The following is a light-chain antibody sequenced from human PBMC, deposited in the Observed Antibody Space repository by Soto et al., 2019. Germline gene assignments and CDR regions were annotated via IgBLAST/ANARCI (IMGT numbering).Light chain of an antibody. J-gene: IGLJ1*01. Sequence: QSVLTQPASVSGSPRQSITISCTGTNSDVGSYNLVSWFQQHPGEAPKLVIYEVTKRPSGVSDRFTGSKSGTTASLTISGLQAEDEADYYCFSYAGDSVYVFGTGTKATVL. CDR2: EVT. CDR1: NSDVGSYNL. V-gene: IGLV2-23*02. CDR3: FSYAGDSVYV.